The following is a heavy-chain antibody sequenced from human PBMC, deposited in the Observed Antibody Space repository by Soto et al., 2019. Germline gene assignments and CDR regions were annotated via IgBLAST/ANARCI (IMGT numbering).Heavy chain of an antibody. Sequence: GGSLRLSCEASGFTFSDSAMCCVRQAPGKGLEWVSGISGSGGRTDYADSVKGRFIISRHNSKNTLYLQMNSLRAEDTAVYYCAKYASSSWYLFDYWGQGTLDTVSA. V-gene: IGHV3-23*01. J-gene: IGHJ4*02. CDR2: ISGSGGRT. CDR1: GFTFSDSA. D-gene: IGHD6-13*01. CDR3: AKYASSSWYLFDY.